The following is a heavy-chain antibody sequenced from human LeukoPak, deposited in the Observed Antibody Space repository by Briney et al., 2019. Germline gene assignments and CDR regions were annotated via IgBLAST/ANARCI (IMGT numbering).Heavy chain of an antibody. CDR3: ARVIVVVPAAILRWFDP. CDR2: IYYSGST. CDR1: GGSISSSSYY. V-gene: IGHV4-39*01. D-gene: IGHD2-2*01. Sequence: SETLSLTCTVSGGSISSSSYYWGWIRQPPGKGLEWIGSIYYSGSTYYNPSLKSRVTISVDTSKNQFSLKLSSVTAADTAVYYCARVIVVVPAAILRWFDPWGQGTLVTVSS. J-gene: IGHJ5*02.